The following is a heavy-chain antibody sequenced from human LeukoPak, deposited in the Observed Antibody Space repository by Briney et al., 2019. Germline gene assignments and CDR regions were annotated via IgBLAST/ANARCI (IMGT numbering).Heavy chain of an antibody. CDR2: IKRNTEGVTT. J-gene: IGHJ4*02. Sequence: KPGGSLILSCTASGFTFSDAWMTWVRQAPGKGLEWVGHIKRNTEGVTTYYPAPVKGRFTISRDDSKNTLYLQMSSLQTGDTAVYYCATIRDLYDISTGSPGYDYWGQGTLVTVSS. D-gene: IGHD3-9*01. V-gene: IGHV3-15*01. CDR1: GFTFSDAW. CDR3: ATIRDLYDISTGSPGYDY.